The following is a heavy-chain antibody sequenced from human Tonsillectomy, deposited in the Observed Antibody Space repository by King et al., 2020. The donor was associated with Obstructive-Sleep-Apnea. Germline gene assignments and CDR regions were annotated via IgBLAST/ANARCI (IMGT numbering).Heavy chain of an antibody. V-gene: IGHV3-33*01. Sequence: VQLVESGGGVVQPGRSLRLSCAASGFTFSSYDIHWVRQAPGKGLEWVAVIWYDGSNKYYADSVKGRFTIPRDNSKNTLYLQMNSLRAEDTAVYYCARGDRGYDSHYDYYAMDVWGQGTTVTVSS. CDR2: IWYDGSNK. J-gene: IGHJ6*02. CDR1: GFTFSSYD. CDR3: ARGDRGYDSHYDYYAMDV. D-gene: IGHD5-12*01.